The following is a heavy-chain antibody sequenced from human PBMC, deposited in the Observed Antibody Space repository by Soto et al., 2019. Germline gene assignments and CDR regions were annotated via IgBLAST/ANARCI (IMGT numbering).Heavy chain of an antibody. CDR2: IYHSGST. Sequence: SETLSLTCAVSGYSISSGYYWGWIRQPPGKGLEWIGSIYHSGSTYYNPSLKSRVTISVDTSKGQFSLQLTSVTAADTAVYYCARGAADTAMVDSWGQGTLVTVSS. CDR3: ARGAADTAMVDS. J-gene: IGHJ4*02. D-gene: IGHD5-18*01. V-gene: IGHV4-38-2*01. CDR1: GYSISSGYY.